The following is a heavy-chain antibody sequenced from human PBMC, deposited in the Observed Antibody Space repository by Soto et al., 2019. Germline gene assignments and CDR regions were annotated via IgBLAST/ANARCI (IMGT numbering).Heavy chain of an antibody. D-gene: IGHD6-19*01. J-gene: IGHJ6*01. CDR3: IRGRSGWSTVDV. CDR1: GFTVSSYW. V-gene: IGHV3-74*03. Sequence: EEQLVESGGGLVQPGGSLRLSCTASGFTVSSYWTHWVRQAPGKGLEWVSRINIAGSSITYPDSMKGRFTMSRDNAKNTLYLQRNSRRAGDRGVYFCIRGRSGWSTVDVWGQGT. CDR2: INIAGSSI.